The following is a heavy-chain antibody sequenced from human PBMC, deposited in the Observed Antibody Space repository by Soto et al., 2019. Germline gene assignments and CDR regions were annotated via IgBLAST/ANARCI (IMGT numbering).Heavy chain of an antibody. CDR2: INPNSGGT. D-gene: IGHD6-6*01. J-gene: IGHJ6*02. V-gene: IGHV1-2*02. CDR1: GYTFTGYY. CDR3: ARERRHSSSSGYYGMDV. Sequence: SVKVSCKASGYTFTGYYMHWVRQAPGQGLEWMGWINPNSGGTNYAQKFQGRVTMTRDTSISTAYMELSRLRSDDTAVYYCARERRHSSSSGYYGMDVWGQGTTVTVSS.